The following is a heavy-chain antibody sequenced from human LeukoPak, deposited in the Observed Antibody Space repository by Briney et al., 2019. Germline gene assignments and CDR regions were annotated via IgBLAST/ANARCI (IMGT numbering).Heavy chain of an antibody. CDR1: GGSISSYY. D-gene: IGHD1-26*01. V-gene: IGHV4-4*07. CDR2: IYTSGST. J-gene: IGHJ3*02. Sequence: SETLSLTCTVSGGSISSYYWSWIRQPAGKGLEWIGRIYTSGSTNYNPSLKSRVTMSVDTSKNQFSLKLSSVTAADTAVYYCSMAVGATPTGAFDIWGQGTMVTVSS. CDR3: SMAVGATPTGAFDI.